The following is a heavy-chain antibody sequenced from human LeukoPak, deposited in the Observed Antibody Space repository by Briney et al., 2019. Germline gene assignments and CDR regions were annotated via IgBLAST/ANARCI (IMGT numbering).Heavy chain of an antibody. CDR2: IYYSGST. D-gene: IGHD6-19*01. Sequence: SETLSLTSTVSGGSISSSSYYWGWIRQPPGKGLEWIGSIYYSGSTYYNPSLKSRVTISVDTSKNQFSLKLSSVTAADTAVYYCARGLGSGWSSGSYYYYYYMDVWGKGTTVTVSS. CDR1: GGSISSSSYY. V-gene: IGHV4-39*07. J-gene: IGHJ6*03. CDR3: ARGLGSGWSSGSYYYYYYMDV.